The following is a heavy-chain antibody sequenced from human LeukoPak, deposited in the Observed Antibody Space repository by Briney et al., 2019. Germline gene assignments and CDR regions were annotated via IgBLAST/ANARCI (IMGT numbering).Heavy chain of an antibody. CDR2: INPNSGST. CDR3: ARVLPYDYINRFDR. V-gene: IGHV1-2*02. J-gene: IGHJ5*02. CDR1: GYTFTGYY. D-gene: IGHD4-11*01. Sequence: ASVKVSCKASGYTFTGYYMHWVRQAPGQGLEWMGWINPNSGSTNYAQKFQGRVTMTRDTSISTAYMELSRLRSDDTAVYYCARVLPYDYINRFDRWGQGTLVTVSS.